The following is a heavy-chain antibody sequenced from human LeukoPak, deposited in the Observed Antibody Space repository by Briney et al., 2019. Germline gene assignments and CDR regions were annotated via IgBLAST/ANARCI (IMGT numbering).Heavy chain of an antibody. J-gene: IGHJ6*02. CDR3: ARERPTLAQNWNDVSYGMDV. CDR1: GFTSSSYS. V-gene: IGHV3-21*01. CDR2: ISSSSSYI. Sequence: GGSLRLSCAASGFTSSSYSMNWVRQAPGKGLEWVSSISSSSSYIYYADSVKGRFTISRDNAKNSLYLQMNNLRAEDTAVYYCARERPTLAQNWNDVSYGMDVWGQGTTVTVSS. D-gene: IGHD1-1*01.